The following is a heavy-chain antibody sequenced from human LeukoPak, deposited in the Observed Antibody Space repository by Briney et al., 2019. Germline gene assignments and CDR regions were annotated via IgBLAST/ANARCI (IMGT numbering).Heavy chain of an antibody. CDR3: ARSVDTAYYYGMDV. CDR2: IGRAGDGT. V-gene: IGHV3-23*01. J-gene: IGHJ6*02. D-gene: IGHD5-18*01. Sequence: GGSLRLSCAASGLTFNNYAMSWVRQAPGKGLEWVSRIGRAGDGTFYADSVKGRFTISRDNSKNTLYLQMNSLRAEDTAVYYCARSVDTAYYYGMDVWGQGTTVTVSS. CDR1: GLTFNNYA.